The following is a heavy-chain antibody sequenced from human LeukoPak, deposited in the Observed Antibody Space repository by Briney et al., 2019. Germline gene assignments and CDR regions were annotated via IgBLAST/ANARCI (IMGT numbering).Heavy chain of an antibody. CDR1: GGSISSGSYY. V-gene: IGHV4-61*02. D-gene: IGHD6-19*01. CDR3: ARHAVYAGSGWAFDY. CDR2: IYTSGST. J-gene: IGHJ4*02. Sequence: SQTLSLTCTVSGGSISSGSYYWSWIRQPAGKGLESIGRIYTSGSTDYNPSLKSRVTISLDTSKNHFSLNLSSVTAADTAVYYCARHAVYAGSGWAFDYWGQGTLVTVSS.